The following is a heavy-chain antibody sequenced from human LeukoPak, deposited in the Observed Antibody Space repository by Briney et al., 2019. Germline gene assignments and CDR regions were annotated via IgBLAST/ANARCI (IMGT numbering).Heavy chain of an antibody. D-gene: IGHD3-22*01. Sequence: SQTLSLTCAISGDSVSSNSVAWNWIRQSPSIGLDWLGRTYYRSKWYTDYAVSVKSRITINPDTSKNQFSLQLNSVTPEDTAVYYCARDYYDSSVYRFDYWGQGTLVTVSS. J-gene: IGHJ4*02. CDR2: TYYRSKWYT. CDR3: ARDYYDSSVYRFDY. CDR1: GDSVSSNSVA. V-gene: IGHV6-1*01.